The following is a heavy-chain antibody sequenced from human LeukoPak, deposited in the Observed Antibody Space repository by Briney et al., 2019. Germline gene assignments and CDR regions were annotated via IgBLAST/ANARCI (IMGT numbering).Heavy chain of an antibody. CDR1: GFTFSSYW. D-gene: IGHD5-12*01. V-gene: IGHV3-23*01. J-gene: IGHJ4*02. Sequence: GGSLRPSCAASGFTFSSYWMSWVRQAPGKGLEWVSAISGSGGSTYYADSVKGRFTISRDNSKNTLYLQMNSLRTEDTAVYYCAKDRDSGYDPSDYWGQGTLVTVSS. CDR2: ISGSGGST. CDR3: AKDRDSGYDPSDY.